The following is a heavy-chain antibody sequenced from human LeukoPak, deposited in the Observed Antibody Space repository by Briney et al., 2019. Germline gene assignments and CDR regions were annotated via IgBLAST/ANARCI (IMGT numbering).Heavy chain of an antibody. V-gene: IGHV4-61*02. D-gene: IGHD3-22*01. CDR2: IHNSGST. Sequence: SQTLSLTCTVSGGSINSGSYSWTWIRQPAGKGLEWIGRIHNSGSTDYTPSLKSRVTTLIDTSKNRFFLKLTSVTAADTAVYYCARADRSGYFGNVVAFDIWGQGTMVTVSS. CDR3: ARADRSGYFGNVVAFDI. CDR1: GGSINSGSYS. J-gene: IGHJ3*02.